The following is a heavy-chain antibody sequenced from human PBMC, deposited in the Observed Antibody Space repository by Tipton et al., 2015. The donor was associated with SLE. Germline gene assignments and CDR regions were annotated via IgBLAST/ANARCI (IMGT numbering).Heavy chain of an antibody. Sequence: SLRLSCETAVFILIGYEMNWVRPAPGKGLEWVSSISSSSSYIYYADSVKGRFTISRDNAKNSLYLQMNSLRAEDTAVYYCARDLNSGSSVEAFDIWGQGTMVTVSS. CDR2: ISSSSSYI. J-gene: IGHJ3*02. V-gene: IGHV3-21*03. CDR1: VFILIGYE. CDR3: ARDLNSGSSVEAFDI. D-gene: IGHD1-26*01.